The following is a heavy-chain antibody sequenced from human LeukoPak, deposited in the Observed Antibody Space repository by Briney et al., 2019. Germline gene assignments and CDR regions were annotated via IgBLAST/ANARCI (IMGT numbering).Heavy chain of an antibody. CDR2: INPSGGST. V-gene: IGHV1-46*01. D-gene: IGHD3-22*01. CDR3: ARGGYYYDSSGYYYGGVRYFDY. Sequence: ASVKVSCKASGYTFTSYYMHWVRQAPGQGLEWMGIINPSGGSTSYAQKFQGRVTMTRDMSTSTVYMELSSLRAEDTALYYCARGGYYYDSSGYYYGGVRYFDYWGQGTLVTVSS. J-gene: IGHJ4*02. CDR1: GYTFTSYY.